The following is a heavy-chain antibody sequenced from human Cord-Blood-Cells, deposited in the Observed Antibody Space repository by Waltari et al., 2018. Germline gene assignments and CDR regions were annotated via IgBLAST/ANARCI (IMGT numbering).Heavy chain of an antibody. CDR1: GGSFSGYY. D-gene: IGHD2-15*01. V-gene: IGHV4-34*01. CDR3: ARALRISHFDY. J-gene: IGHJ4*02. CDR2: INHSGST. Sequence: QVQLQQWGAGLLKPSETLSLTCAVYGGSFSGYYWSWIRQPPGKGLEWIGEINHSGSTNYNPSLKSRVTISVDTSKNQFSLKLSSVTAADTAVYYCARALRISHFDYWGQGTLVTVSS.